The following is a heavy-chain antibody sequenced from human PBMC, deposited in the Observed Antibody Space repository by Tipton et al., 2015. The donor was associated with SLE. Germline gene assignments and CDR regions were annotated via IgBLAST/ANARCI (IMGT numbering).Heavy chain of an antibody. V-gene: IGHV4-59*01. CDR2: IYYSGST. J-gene: IGHJ3*02. CDR3: ARGQLVNAFDI. CDR1: GGSISSYY. Sequence: TLSLTCTVSGGSISSYYWSWIRQPPGKGLEWIGYIYYSGSTNYNPSLKSRVTISVDTSKNQVSLKLSSVTAADTAVYYCARGQLVNAFDIWGQGTMVTVSS. D-gene: IGHD6-13*01.